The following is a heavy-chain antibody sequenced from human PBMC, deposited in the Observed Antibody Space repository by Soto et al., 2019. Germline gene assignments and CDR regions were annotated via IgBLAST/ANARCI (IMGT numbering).Heavy chain of an antibody. CDR1: GFTFSNAW. J-gene: IGHJ4*02. D-gene: IGHD3-22*01. CDR2: IKSKTDGGTT. CDR3: TTRRIYYYDSSGYHMIDY. V-gene: IGHV3-15*01. Sequence: GVSLRLSCSASGFTFSNAWMSWVRQAPGKGLEWVGRIKSKTDGGTTDYAAPVKGRFTISRDDSKNTLYLQMNSLKTEDTAVYYCTTRRIYYYDSSGYHMIDYWGQRTLVTVSS.